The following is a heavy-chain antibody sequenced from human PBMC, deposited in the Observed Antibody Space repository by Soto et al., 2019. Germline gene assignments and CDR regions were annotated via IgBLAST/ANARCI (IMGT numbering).Heavy chain of an antibody. J-gene: IGHJ3*02. CDR2: INAGNGNT. CDR3: ASGMGSSWTQPDAFVI. D-gene: IGHD6-13*01. CDR1: GYTFTSYA. V-gene: IGHV1-3*01. Sequence: ASVKVSCKASGYTFTSYAMHWVRQAPGQRLEWMGWINAGNGNTKYSQKFQGRVTITRDTSASTAYMELSSLRSEDTAVNYCASGMGSSWTQPDAFVIGAQGTMVPVSS.